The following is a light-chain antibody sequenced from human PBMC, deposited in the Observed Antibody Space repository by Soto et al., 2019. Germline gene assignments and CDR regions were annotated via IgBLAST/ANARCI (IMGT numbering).Light chain of an antibody. J-gene: IGKJ1*01. CDR1: QGISTY. CDR2: GAS. V-gene: IGKV1-9*01. Sequence: IQLTQSPSFLSASIGDRVTITCRASQGISTYLAWYQQKPGKAPKSLIYGASTLQSGVPSRFSGGGSGTEFTLTISSLQPEDFATYYCQELNSYPRTFGQGTKVEVQ. CDR3: QELNSYPRT.